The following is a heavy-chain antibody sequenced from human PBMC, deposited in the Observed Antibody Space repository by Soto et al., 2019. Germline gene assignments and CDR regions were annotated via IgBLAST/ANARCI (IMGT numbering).Heavy chain of an antibody. D-gene: IGHD1-26*01. Sequence: EVQLVESGGGLVQPGESLRLSCAASGFTFSYYWMHWVRQAPGKGLVWVSRIHSDGSSTTYADSVKDRFTISRDNARNTLYLQMNSLRAEDTAVYYCARGDRGAFDLWGQGTVLTVPS. CDR2: IHSDGSST. V-gene: IGHV3-74*03. J-gene: IGHJ3*01. CDR1: GFTFSYYW. CDR3: ARGDRGAFDL.